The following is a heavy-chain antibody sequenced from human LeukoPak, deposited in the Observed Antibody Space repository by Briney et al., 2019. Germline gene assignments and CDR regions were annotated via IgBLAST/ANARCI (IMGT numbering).Heavy chain of an antibody. CDR1: GFTFSNYA. J-gene: IGHJ3*02. V-gene: IGHV3-23*01. CDR2: ISASAGSA. CDR3: AKDLRSGDYDYGWGPFYI. D-gene: IGHD3-10*01. Sequence: PGGSLRLSCEVSGFTFSNYAMNWVRQAPGKGLEWVSSISASAGSAVYGDSVKGRFTISRVNAENTLYLQMNSLRADDTAIYYCAKDLRSGDYDYGWGPFYIWGQGAMVTVSS.